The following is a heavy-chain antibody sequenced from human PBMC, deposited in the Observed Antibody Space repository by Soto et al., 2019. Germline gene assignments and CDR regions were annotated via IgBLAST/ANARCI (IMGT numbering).Heavy chain of an antibody. CDR1: GGSISSYY. J-gene: IGHJ4*02. CDR3: ASMGYHYGSGSYPLDY. Sequence: PSETLSLTCTVSGGSISSYYWTWIRQPPGKGLEWIGFIYNSGSTHYNPSLRSRVTISVDTSKNQFSLRLRSVTAADTAVYYCASMGYHYGSGSYPLDYWGQGTLVTVS. V-gene: IGHV4-59*08. D-gene: IGHD3-10*01. CDR2: IYNSGST.